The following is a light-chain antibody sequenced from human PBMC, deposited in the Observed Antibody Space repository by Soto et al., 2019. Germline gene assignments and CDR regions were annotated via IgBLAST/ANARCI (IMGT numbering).Light chain of an antibody. CDR2: AAS. V-gene: IGKV1-39*01. J-gene: IGKJ2*01. CDR1: QSIGTY. Sequence: DIQMTQSPSSLPASVGDRISITCRASQSIGTYLSWYQQKPGKAPKLLIYAASNLQSGVPSRFSGSGSGTGFTLTISSLQPEDFATYYCQQSDSDPRTFGQGTKVEIK. CDR3: QQSDSDPRT.